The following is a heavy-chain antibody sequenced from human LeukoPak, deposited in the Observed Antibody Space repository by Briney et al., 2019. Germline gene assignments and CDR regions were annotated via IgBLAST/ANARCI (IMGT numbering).Heavy chain of an antibody. CDR3: ARGDGDFLAFDI. D-gene: IGHD4-17*01. V-gene: IGHV4-4*08. Sequence: SETLSLTCTVSGGSISSYYWSWIRQPPGKGLEWIGRMYTSGSTNYNPSLKSRVTISVDTSKNQFSLKLSSVTAADTAVYYCARGDGDFLAFDIWGQGTMVTVSS. CDR2: MYTSGST. J-gene: IGHJ3*02. CDR1: GGSISSYY.